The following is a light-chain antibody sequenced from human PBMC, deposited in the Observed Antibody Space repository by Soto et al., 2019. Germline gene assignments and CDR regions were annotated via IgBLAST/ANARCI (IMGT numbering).Light chain of an antibody. Sequence: DIPMTQSPSTLSASVGDRVTITCRASQSLSTWLAWYQQKPGKAPKLVIYDASSLESGVPSRFSGSGSGTEFTLTISGLQPDDLATYYCQQYDQFPGTFGQGTKVEIK. V-gene: IGKV1-5*01. CDR1: QSLSTW. J-gene: IGKJ1*01. CDR3: QQYDQFPGT. CDR2: DAS.